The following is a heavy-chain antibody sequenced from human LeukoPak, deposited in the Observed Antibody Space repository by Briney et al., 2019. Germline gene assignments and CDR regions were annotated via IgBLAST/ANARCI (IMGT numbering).Heavy chain of an antibody. CDR2: LNPDGSNI. CDR1: GFTFSNYG. V-gene: IGHV3-74*01. D-gene: IGHD1-1*01. CDR3: ARDSPETTTDTYPEEFDY. Sequence: PGGSLRLSCVASGFTFSNYGMHWVRQAPGKGLVWVSRLNPDGSNIRYADSVKGRFTISRDNAKSTLYLQMNSLRVEDTAVYYCARDSPETTTDTYPEEFDYWGQGTLVTVSS. J-gene: IGHJ4*02.